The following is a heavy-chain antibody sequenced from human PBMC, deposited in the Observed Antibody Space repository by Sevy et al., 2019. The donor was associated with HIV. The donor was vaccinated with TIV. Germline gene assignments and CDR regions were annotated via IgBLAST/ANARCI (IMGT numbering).Heavy chain of an antibody. D-gene: IGHD3-3*01. V-gene: IGHV1-8*02. J-gene: IGHJ6*02. Sequence: ASVKVSCKASGDTFSTYDINWVRQAPGQGLEWMGWMSPKSGSTGFAQKFQGRLTMTRDTSINTAYVELSSLRSEDTAVYYWASGGSGDVWNYGYYYYGMDVWGQGTTVTVSS. CDR1: GDTFSTYD. CDR2: MSPKSGST. CDR3: ASGGSGDVWNYGYYYYGMDV.